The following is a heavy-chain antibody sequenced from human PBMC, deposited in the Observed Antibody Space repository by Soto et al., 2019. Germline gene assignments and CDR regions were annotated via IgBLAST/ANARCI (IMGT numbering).Heavy chain of an antibody. V-gene: IGHV4-39*01. CDR3: ASFFFQAVGGVRDCSTVSAFLRNRSSDL. J-gene: IGHJ2*01. CDR2: IYYSGST. Sequence: PPGKGLEWIGSIYYSGSTYYNPSLKSRVTISVDTSKNQFSLKLRSVTAADTAVYYCASFFFQAVGGVRDCSTVSAFLRNRSSDL. D-gene: IGHD3-9*01.